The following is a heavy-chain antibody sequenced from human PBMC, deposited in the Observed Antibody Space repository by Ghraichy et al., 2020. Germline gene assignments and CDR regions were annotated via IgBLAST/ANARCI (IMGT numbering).Heavy chain of an antibody. CDR3: ARSITSTRTNWGPSADFDY. Sequence: SQTLSLTCAISGDSVSSNSAAWNWIRQSPSRGLEWLGRTYYRSKWYNDYAVSVKSRITINPDTSKNQFSLQLNSVTPEDTAVYYCARSITSTRTNWGPSADFDYWGQGTLVTVSS. D-gene: IGHD7-27*01. CDR2: TYYRSKWYN. J-gene: IGHJ4*02. CDR1: GDSVSSNSAA. V-gene: IGHV6-1*01.